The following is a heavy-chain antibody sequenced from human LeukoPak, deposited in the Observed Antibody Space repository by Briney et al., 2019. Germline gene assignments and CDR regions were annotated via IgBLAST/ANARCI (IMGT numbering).Heavy chain of an antibody. CDR1: GYTFNNYD. J-gene: IGHJ5*02. CDR2: MNPNSGNT. Sequence: ASVKVSCKASGYTFNNYDINWVRQAPGQGLEWMGWMNPNSGNTGYAQKFQGRFTLTRETFISTAYMELSSLRSEDTAVYYCASPTSYQPPAADVGYWFDPWGQGTLVTVSS. V-gene: IGHV1-8*01. D-gene: IGHD2-2*01. CDR3: ASPTSYQPPAADVGYWFDP.